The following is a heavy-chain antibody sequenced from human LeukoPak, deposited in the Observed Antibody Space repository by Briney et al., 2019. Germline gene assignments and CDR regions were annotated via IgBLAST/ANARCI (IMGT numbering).Heavy chain of an antibody. Sequence: GGSLRLSCAASVFTFSSYAMSWVRQAPGKGVEWVSAISGSGGSTYCADSVKGRFTISRDNSKNTLYLQMNSLRAEDTAVYYCATRGGRYCSSTSCYPTSGYYFDYWGQGTLVTVSS. V-gene: IGHV3-23*01. D-gene: IGHD2-2*01. J-gene: IGHJ4*02. CDR3: ATRGGRYCSSTSCYPTSGYYFDY. CDR1: VFTFSSYA. CDR2: ISGSGGST.